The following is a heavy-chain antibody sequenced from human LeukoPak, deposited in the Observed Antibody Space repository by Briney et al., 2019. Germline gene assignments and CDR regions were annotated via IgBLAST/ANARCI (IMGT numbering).Heavy chain of an antibody. J-gene: IGHJ6*02. CDR2: MYYSGST. CDR3: ARRPGMDV. V-gene: IGHV4-39*01. Sequence: SETPSLTCTVSGGSISSNSYYWGWIRQPPGKGLEWIGSMYYSGSTYYNPSLKSRVTISVDTSKNQFSLKLSSVTAADTAVYYCARRPGMDVWGQGTTVTVSS. CDR1: GGSISSNSYY.